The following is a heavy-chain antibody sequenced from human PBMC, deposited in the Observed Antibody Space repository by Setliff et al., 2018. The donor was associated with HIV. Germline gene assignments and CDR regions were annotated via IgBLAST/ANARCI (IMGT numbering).Heavy chain of an antibody. Sequence: PGESLKISCKGSGYSFTSYWIGWVRQMPGKGLEWMGIIYPGDSDTRYSPSFQGQVTISADKSISTAYLQWGSLKASDTAMYYCARLSVVAATRIYYFDYWGQGTLVTVSS. CDR2: IYPGDSDT. D-gene: IGHD2-15*01. J-gene: IGHJ4*02. CDR3: ARLSVVAATRIYYFDY. V-gene: IGHV5-51*01. CDR1: GYSFTSYW.